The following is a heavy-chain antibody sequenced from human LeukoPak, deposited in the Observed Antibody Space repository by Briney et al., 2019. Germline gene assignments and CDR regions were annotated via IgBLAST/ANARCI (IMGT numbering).Heavy chain of an antibody. CDR3: ATLGIYARVAFDY. J-gene: IGHJ4*02. Sequence: ASVKVSCKVSGYTLTELSMHWVRQAPGKGLEWMGGFDPEDGETIYAQKFQGRVTMTEHTSTDTAYMELSSLRSEDTAVYYCATLGIYARVAFDYWGQGTLVTVSS. V-gene: IGHV1-24*01. CDR2: FDPEDGET. CDR1: GYTLTELS. D-gene: IGHD1-14*01.